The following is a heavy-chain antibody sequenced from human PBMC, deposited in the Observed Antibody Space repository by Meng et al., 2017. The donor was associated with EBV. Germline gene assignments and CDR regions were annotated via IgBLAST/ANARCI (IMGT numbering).Heavy chain of an antibody. Sequence: LLQSGYGVRTPGPSLKFSCKASGYTFRTYAINWMRQVPGQGLEWMGWINTYSGKATFAQGFTGRFVFSLDTPVTTAHLQISGLKTEDSAVYYCARGVEENGSHYPFDSWGQGTLVTVSS. V-gene: IGHV7-4-1*02. CDR3: ARGVEENGSHYPFDS. CDR1: GYTFRTYA. CDR2: INTYSGKA. J-gene: IGHJ4*02. D-gene: IGHD1-1*01.